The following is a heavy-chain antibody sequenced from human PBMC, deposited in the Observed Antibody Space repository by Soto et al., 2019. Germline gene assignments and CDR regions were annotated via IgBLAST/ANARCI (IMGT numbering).Heavy chain of an antibody. CDR1: GGTFSSYT. CDR3: ARGSGSYPRGWFDP. CDR2: LIPILGIA. J-gene: IGHJ5*02. V-gene: IGHV1-69*02. D-gene: IGHD1-26*01. Sequence: QVQLVQSGAEVKKPGSSVKVSCKASGGTFSSYTISWVRQAPVQGLEWMGRLIPILGIANYAQKFQGRVTITADKSTSTACMELSSLRTEDTAVYYCARGSGSYPRGWFDPWGQGTLVTVSS.